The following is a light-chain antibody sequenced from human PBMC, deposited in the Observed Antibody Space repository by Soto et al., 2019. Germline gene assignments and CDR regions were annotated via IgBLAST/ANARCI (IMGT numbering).Light chain of an antibody. Sequence: DIQLTQSPSFLSASVGDRVTITCRASQGISSYLAWYQVKPGKAPKPLIYAASTLQSGVPSRFSGSGSGTEFTLRISSLQPEDFATYYCQQLKSYPRTFGGGTKVEIK. CDR1: QGISSY. CDR2: AAS. V-gene: IGKV1-9*01. CDR3: QQLKSYPRT. J-gene: IGKJ4*01.